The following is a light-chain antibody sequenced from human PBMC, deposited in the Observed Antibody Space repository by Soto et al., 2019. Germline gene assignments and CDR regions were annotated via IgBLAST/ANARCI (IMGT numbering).Light chain of an antibody. V-gene: IGKV3-15*01. CDR1: QSVGST. CDR2: GAY. J-gene: IGKJ1*01. Sequence: EIVMTQSPATLSVAPGERATLSCRASQSVGSTVAWYQQKPGHAPRLLMFGAYDRATGIPVRFSGSGSGTEFTLTISSLQSEDFAVYYCQQYKDWPTTFGQGTKVDI. CDR3: QQYKDWPTT.